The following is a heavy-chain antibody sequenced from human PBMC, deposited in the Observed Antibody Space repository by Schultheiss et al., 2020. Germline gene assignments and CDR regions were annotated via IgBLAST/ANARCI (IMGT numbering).Heavy chain of an antibody. D-gene: IGHD1-26*01. J-gene: IGHJ4*02. V-gene: IGHV3-30*02. CDR3: AKTLSGNYYGPSDY. CDR1: GFSFSTYG. CDR2: MWYDGSSK. Sequence: GGSLRLSCAASGFSFSTYGMHWVRQAPGKGLEWVAVMWYDGSSKYYADSVKGRFTISRDNSKNTLYLQMNSLRAEDTALYYCAKTLSGNYYGPSDYWGQGVLVTVSS.